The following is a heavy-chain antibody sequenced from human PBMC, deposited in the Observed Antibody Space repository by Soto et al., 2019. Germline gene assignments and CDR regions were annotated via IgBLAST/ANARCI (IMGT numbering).Heavy chain of an antibody. CDR1: GGTFSSYA. V-gene: IGHV1-69*06. CDR3: AFDAIPQWFDY. J-gene: IGHJ4*02. Sequence: QVQLVQSGAEVKKPGSSVKVSCKASGGTFSSYAISWVRQAPGQGLEWMGGIIPIFGTANYAQKFQGRVTLTADKPTSTAYMELSSLSSEDTAVYYCAFDAIPQWFDYWGQRTLVTVSS. CDR2: IIPIFGTA. D-gene: IGHD2-8*01.